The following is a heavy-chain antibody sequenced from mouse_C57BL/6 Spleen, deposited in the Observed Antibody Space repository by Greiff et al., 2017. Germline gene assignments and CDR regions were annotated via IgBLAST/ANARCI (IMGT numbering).Heavy chain of an antibody. CDR2: IWRGGGT. D-gene: IGHD1-1*01. V-gene: IGHV2-5*01. CDR3: AKKDSYYYDMDY. Sequence: QVQLQQSGPGLVQPSQSLSITCTVSGFSLTSYGVHWVRQSPGKGLEWLGVIWRGGGTDYNAAFMSRLSITKDNSRSQVFFKMNSLQADATAIYCCAKKDSYYYDMDYRGQGASVTVSS. CDR1: GFSLTSYG. J-gene: IGHJ4*01.